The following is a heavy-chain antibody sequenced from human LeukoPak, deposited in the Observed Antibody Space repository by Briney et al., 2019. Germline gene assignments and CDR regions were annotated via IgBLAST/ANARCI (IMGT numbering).Heavy chain of an antibody. CDR1: GYTFTSYG. V-gene: IGHV1-18*01. D-gene: IGHD3-9*01. CDR3: ARDPLTGLNYYYYGMDV. CDR2: ISAYNGNT. Sequence: ASVKVSCKASGYTFTSYGISWVRQAPGQGLEWMGWISAYNGNTNYAQKLQGRVTMTTDTSTSTAYMELRSLRSDDTAVYYCARDPLTGLNYYYYGMDVWGQGTTVTVSS. J-gene: IGHJ6*02.